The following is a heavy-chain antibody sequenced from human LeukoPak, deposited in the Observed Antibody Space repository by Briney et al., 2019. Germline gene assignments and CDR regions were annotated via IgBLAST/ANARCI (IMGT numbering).Heavy chain of an antibody. CDR2: TYYRSKWYN. J-gene: IGHJ1*01. D-gene: IGHD6-19*01. Sequence: SRTLSLTCAISGDSVSSNSAAWNWIRQSPSRGLEWLGMTYYRSKWYNDYAVSVKSRITINPDTSKNQFFLQLNSVTPEDTAVYYCARSPSGWYDGEYFQHWGQGTLVTVSS. V-gene: IGHV6-1*01. CDR3: ARSPSGWYDGEYFQH. CDR1: GDSVSSNSAA.